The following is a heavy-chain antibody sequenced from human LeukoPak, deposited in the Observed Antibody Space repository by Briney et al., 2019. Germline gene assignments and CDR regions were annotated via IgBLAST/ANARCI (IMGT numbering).Heavy chain of an antibody. J-gene: IGHJ3*02. D-gene: IGHD3-3*01. CDR3: AKEPSSYIYDFWSGGAFDI. CDR2: ISGSGGST. Sequence: GGSLRLSCAASGFTFSSYAMSWVRQAPGKGLEWVSAISGSGGSTYYADSVKGRFTISRDNSKNTLYLQMNSLRAEDTAVYYCAKEPSSYIYDFWSGGAFDIWGQGTMVTVSS. V-gene: IGHV3-23*01. CDR1: GFTFSSYA.